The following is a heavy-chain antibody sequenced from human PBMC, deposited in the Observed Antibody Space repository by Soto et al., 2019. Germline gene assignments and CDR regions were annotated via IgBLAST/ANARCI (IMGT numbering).Heavy chain of an antibody. V-gene: IGHV1-69*13. CDR2: IIPIFGTA. Sequence: GASVKVSCKASGGTFSSYAISWLRQAPGQGLEWMGGIIPIFGTANYAQKFQGRVTITADESTSTAYMELSSLRSEDTAVYYCARISESDCSSTSCYLNYYYGMDVWGQGTTVTVSS. J-gene: IGHJ6*02. CDR3: ARISESDCSSTSCYLNYYYGMDV. D-gene: IGHD2-2*01. CDR1: GGTFSSYA.